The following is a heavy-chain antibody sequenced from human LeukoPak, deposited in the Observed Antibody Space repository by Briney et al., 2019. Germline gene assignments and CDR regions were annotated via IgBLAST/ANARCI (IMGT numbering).Heavy chain of an antibody. Sequence: GESLKISCKGSGYSFTSYWIGWVRQMPGKGLEWMGIIYPGDSDTRYSPSFQGQVTISADKSISTAYLQWSSLKASDTAMYYCAREVTMVRGVIGAFNWFDPWGQGTLVTVSS. J-gene: IGHJ5*02. D-gene: IGHD3-10*01. CDR1: GYSFTSYW. V-gene: IGHV5-51*01. CDR2: IYPGDSDT. CDR3: AREVTMVRGVIGAFNWFDP.